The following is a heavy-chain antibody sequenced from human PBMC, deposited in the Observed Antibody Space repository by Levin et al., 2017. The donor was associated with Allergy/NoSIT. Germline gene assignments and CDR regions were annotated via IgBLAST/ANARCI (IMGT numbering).Heavy chain of an antibody. D-gene: IGHD5-12*01. CDR3: TTGAYIGYDLDY. CDR1: GFIFTNAW. CDR2: IKSRTDGGTT. V-gene: IGHV3-15*01. Sequence: LSLTCAASGFIFTNAWMSWVRQTPGKGLEWVGRIKSRTDGGTTDYAAPVKGTFIISRDDSKNTLYLQMSSLKTEDTAVYYCTTGAYIGYDLDYWGQGTLVTVSS. J-gene: IGHJ4*02.